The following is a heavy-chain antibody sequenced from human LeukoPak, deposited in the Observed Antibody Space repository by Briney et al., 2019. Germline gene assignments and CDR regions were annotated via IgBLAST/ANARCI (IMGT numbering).Heavy chain of an antibody. J-gene: IGHJ4*02. CDR2: INHSGST. CDR1: GGSFSGYY. D-gene: IGHD6-13*01. Sequence: NPSETLSLTCTVYGGSFSGYYWSWIRQPPGKGLEWIGEINHSGSTNYNPSLKSRVTISVDTSKNQFSLKLSSVTAADTAVYYCARRLAAAGPELDYWGQGTLVTVSS. V-gene: IGHV4-34*01. CDR3: ARRLAAAGPELDY.